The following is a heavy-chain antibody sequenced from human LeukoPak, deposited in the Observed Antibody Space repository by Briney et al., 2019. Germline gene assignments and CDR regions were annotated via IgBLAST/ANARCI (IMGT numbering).Heavy chain of an antibody. D-gene: IGHD3-16*01. CDR1: GRSFSGYS. CDR2: INHSGST. CDR3: ARGRLLMWFDP. Sequence: KSSETLSLTCAVYGRSFSGYSWSWIRQPPGKGLEWIGEINHSGSTNYNPSLKSRVTISVDTSKKQFSLKLSSVTAADTAVYYCARGRLLMWFDPWGQGTLVTVSS. V-gene: IGHV4-34*01. J-gene: IGHJ5*02.